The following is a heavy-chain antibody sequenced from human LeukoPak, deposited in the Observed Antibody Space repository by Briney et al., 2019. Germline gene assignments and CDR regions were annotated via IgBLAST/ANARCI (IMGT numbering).Heavy chain of an antibody. CDR3: ARSFPGSGSLLYFDY. V-gene: IGHV1-69*05. CDR1: GGTFSGYA. D-gene: IGHD3-10*01. CDR2: IIPIFGTA. J-gene: IGHJ4*02. Sequence: SVKVSCKASGGTFSGYAISWVRQAPGQGLEWMGGIIPIFGTANYAQKFQGRVTITTDESTSTAYMELSSLRSEDTAVYYCARSFPGSGSLLYFDYWGQGTLVTVSS.